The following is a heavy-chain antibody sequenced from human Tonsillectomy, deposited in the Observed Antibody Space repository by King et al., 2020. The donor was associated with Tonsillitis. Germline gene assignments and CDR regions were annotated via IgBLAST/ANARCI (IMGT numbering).Heavy chain of an antibody. J-gene: IGHJ4*02. Sequence: VQLVESGGGLVKPGGSQRLSCAASGFTFSSYSMNWVRQAPEKGLEWVSSISSSSSYIYYADSVKGRFTISRDNANNSLYLQMNSLRAGDTAVYYCAREHQLIRWGQGTLVTVSS. V-gene: IGHV3-21*01. CDR1: GFTFSSYS. CDR3: AREHQLIR. CDR2: ISSSSSYI. D-gene: IGHD1-26*01.